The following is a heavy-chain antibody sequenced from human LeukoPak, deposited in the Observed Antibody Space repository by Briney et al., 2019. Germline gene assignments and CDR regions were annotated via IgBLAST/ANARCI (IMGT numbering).Heavy chain of an antibody. D-gene: IGHD1-26*01. CDR2: IYTSGST. J-gene: IGHJ3*02. V-gene: IGHV4-4*07. Sequence: SETLSLTCTVSGGSSSYYGSWIRQPAGKGLEWIGRIYTSGSTNYNPSLKSRVTISVDTSKNQFSLKLSSVTAADTAVYYRARFLRGATNALEIWGPGTMVTVSS. CDR1: GGSSSYY. CDR3: ARFLRGATNALEI.